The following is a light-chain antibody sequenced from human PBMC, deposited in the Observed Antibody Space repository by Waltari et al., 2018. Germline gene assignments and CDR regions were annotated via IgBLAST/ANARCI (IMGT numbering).Light chain of an antibody. CDR3: QNHERLPAV. V-gene: IGKV3-20*01. J-gene: IGKJ1*01. CDR1: QSISRY. CDR2: QSS. Sequence: EIMLTQSPDTLSLSPGERATLSCRASQSISRYLVWSQQKPGQAPRLLIYQSSIRATGIPDRFSGSGYGTDFSLTISKLEPEDFAVYYCQNHERLPAVFGQGTKVEIK.